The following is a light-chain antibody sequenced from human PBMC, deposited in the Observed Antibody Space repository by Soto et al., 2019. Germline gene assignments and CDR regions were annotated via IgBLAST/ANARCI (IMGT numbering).Light chain of an antibody. CDR2: KVS. CDR1: KSLEKRDGKTN. V-gene: IGKV2-30*01. J-gene: IGKJ1*01. Sequence: DVVVTQSPLSLPVTLGQAASISCRSNKSLEKRDGKTNLNWFLQRPGQSPRRLIFKVSHRDSGVPDRFSGTGSGTDFTLNISTVEAEDFGVYYCMQGTHWPWTFGRGTKLEVK. CDR3: MQGTHWPWT.